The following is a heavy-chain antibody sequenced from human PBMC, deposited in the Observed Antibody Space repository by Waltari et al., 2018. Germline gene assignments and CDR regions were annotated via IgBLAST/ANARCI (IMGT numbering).Heavy chain of an antibody. CDR1: VFTFSRYW. CDR3: AKSRGFEY. CDR2: IKDDGSQK. V-gene: IGHV3-7*01. J-gene: IGHJ4*02. Sequence: EVQLVESGGGLVQPGGSLRLSWGASVFTFSRYWLSWVRQTPGKGLEWVANIKDDGSQKYYVDSVKGRFTISRDNAKNSVYLQMNSLRVEDTAVYYCAKSRGFEYWGQGTLITVSS. D-gene: IGHD2-2*01.